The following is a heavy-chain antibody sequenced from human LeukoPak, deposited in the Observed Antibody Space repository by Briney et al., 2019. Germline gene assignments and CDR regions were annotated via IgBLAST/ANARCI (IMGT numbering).Heavy chain of an antibody. D-gene: IGHD2-2*01. V-gene: IGHV4-61*02. CDR1: GDSISSGDYY. CDR2: ISSSGST. Sequence: MTSETLSLTCTVSGDSISSGDYYWSWIRQPAGKGLEWIGRISSSGSTNYNPSLKSRVTISVDTSKNQFSLKLSSVTAADTAVYYCANLIAQLGGAEDWGQGTLVTVSS. CDR3: ANLIAQLGGAED. J-gene: IGHJ4*02.